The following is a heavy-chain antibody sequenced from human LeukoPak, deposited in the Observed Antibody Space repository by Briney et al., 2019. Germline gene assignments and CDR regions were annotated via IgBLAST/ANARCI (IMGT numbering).Heavy chain of an antibody. CDR2: IYYSGST. CDR3: ARGYSSSWYFNWFDP. CDR1: GGSISSYY. Sequence: SETLSLTCTVSGGSISSYYWSWIRQPPGKGLEWIGYIYYSGSTYYNPSLKSRVTISVDTSKNQFSLKLSSVTAADTAVYYCARGYSSSWYFNWFDPWGQGTLVTVSS. D-gene: IGHD6-13*01. V-gene: IGHV4-59*08. J-gene: IGHJ5*02.